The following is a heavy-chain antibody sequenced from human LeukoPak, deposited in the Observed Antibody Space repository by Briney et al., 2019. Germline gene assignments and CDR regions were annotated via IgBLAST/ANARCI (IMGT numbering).Heavy chain of an antibody. CDR3: ARGDDYGDYWGLY. CDR1: GYTFTKYG. CDR2: ISTYNGNT. D-gene: IGHD4-17*01. J-gene: IGHJ4*02. Sequence: ASVKVSCKASGYTFTKYGITWVRQAPGQGLEWMGWISTYNGNTNYAQRLQGRVTMTTDTSTSTAYMELRSLISDDAAVYYCARGDDYGDYWGLYWGQGTLVTVSS. V-gene: IGHV1-18*01.